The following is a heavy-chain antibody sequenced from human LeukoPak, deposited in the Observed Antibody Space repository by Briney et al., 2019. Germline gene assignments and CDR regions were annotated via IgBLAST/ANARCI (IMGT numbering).Heavy chain of an antibody. J-gene: IGHJ4*02. CDR1: GFTFSTYL. Sequence: GCLRLSCAAAGFTFSTYLMHWVRQAPGKRLVWVSRISTDGGKTIYADSVRGPLPTSRDNARNTLYLQMNILRTEDPAVNHGASGSSYGSSGFWDSWGQGTLVTVSS. V-gene: IGHV3-74*01. CDR2: ISTDGGKT. CDR3: ASGSSYGSSGFWDS. D-gene: IGHD3-22*01.